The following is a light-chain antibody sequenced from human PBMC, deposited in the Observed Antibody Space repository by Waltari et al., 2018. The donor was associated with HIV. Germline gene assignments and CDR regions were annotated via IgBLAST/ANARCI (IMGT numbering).Light chain of an antibody. Sequence: DIQMTHSPSSLSASVEDRVTFTCRASQDIGNDLSWYQQRGGKAPKRLIYEASTLQSGVPPRFSGSGSGTQFSLTIIGLQAEDFATYYCLQHHLYPFTFGQGTNLDI. CDR2: EAS. V-gene: IGKV1-17*01. J-gene: IGKJ2*01. CDR1: QDIGND. CDR3: LQHHLYPFT.